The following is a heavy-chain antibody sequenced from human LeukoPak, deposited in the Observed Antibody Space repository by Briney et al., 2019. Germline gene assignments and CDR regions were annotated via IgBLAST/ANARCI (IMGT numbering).Heavy chain of an antibody. V-gene: IGHV1-18*01. D-gene: IGHD1-14*01. Sequence: ASVKVSCKASGYTLRSYGITWVRQAPGQGLEWMGWISAYNGNTKYPQKLQGRVTMTTDTSTSTAYMELRSLRSDDTAVYYCARNFHPGNWDYWGQGTLVTVSS. J-gene: IGHJ4*02. CDR2: ISAYNGNT. CDR1: GYTLRSYG. CDR3: ARNFHPGNWDY.